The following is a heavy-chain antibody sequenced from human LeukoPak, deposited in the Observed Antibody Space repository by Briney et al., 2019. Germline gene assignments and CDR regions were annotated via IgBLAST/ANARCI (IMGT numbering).Heavy chain of an antibody. CDR2: ISGSGGST. CDR1: GFTFSSYA. CDR3: AKAPSHFPYGMDV. Sequence: GGSLRLSCAASGFTFSSYAMSWVRQAPGKGLEWVSAISGSGGSTYYADSVKGRFTISRDNSKNTLYLQMNSLRAEDAAVYYCAKAPSHFPYGMDVWGQGTTVTVSS. D-gene: IGHD3-3*02. V-gene: IGHV3-23*01. J-gene: IGHJ6*02.